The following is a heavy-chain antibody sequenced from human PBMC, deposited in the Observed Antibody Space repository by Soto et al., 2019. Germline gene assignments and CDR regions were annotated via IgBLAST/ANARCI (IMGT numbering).Heavy chain of an antibody. V-gene: IGHV1-3*01. J-gene: IGHJ4*02. CDR1: GYTFANYG. CDR3: ARTGHSGSYDF. CDR2: INAGNGGT. Sequence: ASVKVSCKASGYTFANYGIHWVRQAPGHRLEWMGWINAGNGGTKYSESFQGRVTITRDTSASTVYLGLSSLSSEDTASYYCARTGHSGSYDFWGQGTLVTSPQ. D-gene: IGHD3-9*01.